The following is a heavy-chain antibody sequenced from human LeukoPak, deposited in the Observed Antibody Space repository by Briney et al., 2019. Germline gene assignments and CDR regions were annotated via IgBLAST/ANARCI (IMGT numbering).Heavy chain of an antibody. D-gene: IGHD3-22*01. V-gene: IGHV3-23*01. CDR3: AKDGYDSSGYYDY. Sequence: PGGSLRLSCAASGFTFSSYAMSWVRQAPGQGLEWVSVISASGGATYHADSVKGRFTISRDNSKNTLYLQMNSLRAEDTAVYYCAKDGYDSSGYYDYWGQGTLVTVSS. J-gene: IGHJ4*02. CDR1: GFTFSSYA. CDR2: ISASGGAT.